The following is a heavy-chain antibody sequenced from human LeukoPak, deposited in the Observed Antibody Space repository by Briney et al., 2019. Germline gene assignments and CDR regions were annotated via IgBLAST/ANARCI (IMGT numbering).Heavy chain of an antibody. J-gene: IGHJ4*02. Sequence: PGGSLRLSCAASGFTFRSYVMSWVRQAPGKGLEWVSAISGSGGSTYYADSVKGRFTISRDNSKNTLYLQMNSLRAEDTAVYYCAKGAHYYDSSGYSDYWGQGTLVTVSS. CDR3: AKGAHYYDSSGYSDY. CDR2: ISGSGGST. CDR1: GFTFRSYV. V-gene: IGHV3-23*01. D-gene: IGHD3-22*01.